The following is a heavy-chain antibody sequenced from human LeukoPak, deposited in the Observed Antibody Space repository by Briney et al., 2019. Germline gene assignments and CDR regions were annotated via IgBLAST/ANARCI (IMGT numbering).Heavy chain of an antibody. CDR2: IYYSGST. V-gene: IGHV4-59*08. D-gene: IGHD2-2*01. CDR3: AGVVEVPAATGLWFDP. J-gene: IGHJ5*02. Sequence: SETLSLTCTLSGGSISSYYWSCIRHPPGKGLEWIGYIYYSGSTNYNPSLKSRVTISVDTSKNQFSLKLSSVTAADTAVYYCAGVVEVPAATGLWFDPWGQGTLVTVSS. CDR1: GGSISSYY.